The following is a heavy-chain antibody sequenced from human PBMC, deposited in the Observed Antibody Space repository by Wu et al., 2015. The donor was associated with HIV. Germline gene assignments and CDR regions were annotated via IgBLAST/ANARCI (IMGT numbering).Heavy chain of an antibody. CDR3: ARDPYGSGYYYYGMDV. CDR1: GYTFTGYY. J-gene: IGHJ6*04. D-gene: IGHD3-10*01. Sequence: QVQLVQSGAEVKKPGASVKVSCKASGYTFTGYYMHWVRQAPGQGLEWMGWINPNSGGTNYAQKFQGRVTMTRDTSISTAYMELSRLRSDDTAVYYCARDPYGSGYYYYGMDVWAKGPTVTVSS. V-gene: IGHV1-2*02. CDR2: INPNSGGT.